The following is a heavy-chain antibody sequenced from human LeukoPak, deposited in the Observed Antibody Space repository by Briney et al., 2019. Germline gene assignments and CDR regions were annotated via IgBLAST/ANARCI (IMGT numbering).Heavy chain of an antibody. J-gene: IGHJ4*02. CDR1: GFTFSSYA. CDR3: AKKNDYYGSGSSGPFDY. V-gene: IGHV3-23*01. Sequence: SGGSLRLSCAASGFTFSSYAMSWVRQAPGKGLEWVSAISGSRGSTYYADSVKGRFTISRDNSKNTLYLQMNSLRAEDTAVYYCAKKNDYYGSGSSGPFDYWGQGTLVTVSS. D-gene: IGHD3-10*01. CDR2: ISGSRGST.